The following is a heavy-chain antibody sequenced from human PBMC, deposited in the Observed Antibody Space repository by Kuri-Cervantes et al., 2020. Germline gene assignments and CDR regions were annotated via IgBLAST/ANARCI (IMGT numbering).Heavy chain of an antibody. D-gene: IGHD6-13*01. J-gene: IGHJ4*02. CDR1: GYTLTELS. CDR3: ATDSLFLRAEQQLVGLLVD. CDR2: FDPEDGET. V-gene: IGHV1-24*01. Sequence: ASVKVSCKVSGYTLTELSMHWVRQAPGKGLEWMGGFDPEDGETNYAQKFQGRVTMTEDTSTDTAYMELSSLRSEDTAVYYCATDSLFLRAEQQLVGLLVDWGQGTLVTVSS.